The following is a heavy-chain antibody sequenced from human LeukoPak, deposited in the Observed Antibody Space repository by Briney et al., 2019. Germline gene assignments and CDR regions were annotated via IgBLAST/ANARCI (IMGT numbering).Heavy chain of an antibody. CDR2: VYYTGST. D-gene: IGHD3-9*01. V-gene: IGHV4-39*01. J-gene: IGHJ4*02. Sequence: PSETPSLTCTVSGGSISSSTYYWGWIRQPPGKGLEWIGSVYYTGSTYYNPSLKSRITILLDTSKNQISLKLSSVTAADTAVYYCSRGSYDILTGYSTLGEYWGRGTLVTVSS. CDR1: GGSISSSTYY. CDR3: SRGSYDILTGYSTLGEY.